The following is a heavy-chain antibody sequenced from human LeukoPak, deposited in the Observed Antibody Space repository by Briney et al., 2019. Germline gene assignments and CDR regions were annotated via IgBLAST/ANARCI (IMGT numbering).Heavy chain of an antibody. D-gene: IGHD6-19*01. Sequence: KTGGSLRLSCAASGFTFSSYSMNWVRQAPGKGLEWVSSISSSSSYIYYADSVKGRFTISRDNAKNSLYLQMNSLRAEDTAVYYCASFSRIAVAGHFDYWGQGTLVTVSS. V-gene: IGHV3-21*01. CDR3: ASFSRIAVAGHFDY. J-gene: IGHJ4*02. CDR1: GFTFSSYS. CDR2: ISSSSSYI.